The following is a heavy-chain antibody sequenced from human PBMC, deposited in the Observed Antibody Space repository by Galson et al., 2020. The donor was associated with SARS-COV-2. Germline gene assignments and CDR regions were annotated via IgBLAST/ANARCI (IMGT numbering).Heavy chain of an antibody. V-gene: IGHV3-30*04. J-gene: IGHJ6*02. Sequence: GESLKISCAASGFTFSRYAMHWVRQAPGKGLEWVAVMSYDGSNEYNTDSVMGRFTISRDISKDTLYLQMNSLRAEDTGVYYCARGSSSDFYHYAMDVWGQGTTVTVTS. CDR1: GFTFSRYA. CDR2: MSYDGSNE. CDR3: ARGSSSDFYHYAMDV. D-gene: IGHD6-6*01.